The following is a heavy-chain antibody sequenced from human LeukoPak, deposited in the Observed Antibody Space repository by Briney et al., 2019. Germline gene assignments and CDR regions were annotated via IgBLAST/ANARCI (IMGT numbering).Heavy chain of an antibody. J-gene: IGHJ4*02. CDR2: ISSSRSYT. CDR1: GFTFSDYY. Sequence: PGGSLRLSCAASGFTFSDYYMSWIRQAPGKGLEWVSYISSSRSYTNYADPVKGRFTISRDNSKNTLYLQMNSLRAEDTAVYYCARDNGYCSGGSCYLSYFDYWGQGTLVAVSS. CDR3: ARDNGYCSGGSCYLSYFDY. D-gene: IGHD2-15*01. V-gene: IGHV3-11*06.